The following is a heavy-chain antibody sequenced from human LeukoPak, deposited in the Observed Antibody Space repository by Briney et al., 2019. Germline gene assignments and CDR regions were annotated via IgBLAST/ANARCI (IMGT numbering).Heavy chain of an antibody. CDR3: ARRGYYYDSSGRDAFDI. V-gene: IGHV5-51*01. D-gene: IGHD3-22*01. CDR2: IYPGDSDT. J-gene: IGHJ3*02. Sequence: GESLKISCKGSGYSVTSYWIGWVRQMPGKGLEWMGIIYPGDSDTRYSPSFQGQVTISADKSISTAYLQWSSLKASDTAMYYCARRGYYYDSSGRDAFDIWGQGTMVTVSS. CDR1: GYSVTSYW.